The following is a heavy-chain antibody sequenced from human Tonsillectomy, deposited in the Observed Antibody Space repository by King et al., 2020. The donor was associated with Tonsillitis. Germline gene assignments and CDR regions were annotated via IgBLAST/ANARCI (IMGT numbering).Heavy chain of an antibody. D-gene: IGHD2-21*02. CDR1: GYTLTKLS. V-gene: IGHV1-24*01. CDR2: FDPEDGAT. J-gene: IGHJ4*02. CDR3: TRSVTFDY. Sequence: QLVQSGAEVKKPGASEKVSCKISGYTLTKLSINWVRQAPGKGLEWVGGFDPEDGATLSAQNFQGRVTMTVDTSTDTAYLDLSRLRFDDTAVYYCTRSVTFDYWGQGTLVTVSS.